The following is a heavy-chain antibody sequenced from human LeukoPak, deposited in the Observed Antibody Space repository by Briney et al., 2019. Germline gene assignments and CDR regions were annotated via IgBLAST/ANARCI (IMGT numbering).Heavy chain of an antibody. J-gene: IGHJ3*02. Sequence: GGSLRLSCAASGFTFSSYGMHWVRQAPGKGLEWVAFIRYDGSNKYYADSVKGRFTISRDNSKNTLYLQMNSLRAEDTAVYYCAREHSYGDAFDIWGQGTMVTVSS. CDR2: IRYDGSNK. CDR1: GFTFSSYG. CDR3: AREHSYGDAFDI. D-gene: IGHD1-26*01. V-gene: IGHV3-30*02.